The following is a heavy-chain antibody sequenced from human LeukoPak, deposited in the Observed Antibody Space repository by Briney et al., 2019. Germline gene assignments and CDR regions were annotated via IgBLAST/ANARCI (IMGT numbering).Heavy chain of an antibody. D-gene: IGHD3-3*01. CDR2: MNPNSGNT. CDR3: ARGGVLDRFLEWLLPTDY. V-gene: IGHV1-8*01. J-gene: IGHJ4*02. CDR1: GYTFTSYD. Sequence: GASVKVSCKASGYTFTSYDINWVRQATGQGLEWMGWMNPNSGNTGYAQKFQGRVTMTRNTSISTAYMELSSLRSEDTAAYYCARGGVLDRFLEWLLPTDYWGQGTLVTVSS.